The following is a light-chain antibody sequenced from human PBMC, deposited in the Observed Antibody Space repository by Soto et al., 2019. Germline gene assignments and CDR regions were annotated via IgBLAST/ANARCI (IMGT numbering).Light chain of an antibody. CDR3: ASWDDSLNGV. Sequence: QSVLTQPPSASGAPGQRVSISCSGSNSNIGSNAVNWYQQLPGTAPKLLIYSNDQRPSGVPDRFSGSRSGTSASLAISGLQSEDEAFYFCASWDDSLNGVFGGGTKL. CDR1: NSNIGSNA. CDR2: SND. V-gene: IGLV1-44*01. J-gene: IGLJ3*02.